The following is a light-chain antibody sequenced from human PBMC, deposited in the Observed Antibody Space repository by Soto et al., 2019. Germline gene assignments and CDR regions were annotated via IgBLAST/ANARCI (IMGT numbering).Light chain of an antibody. V-gene: IGLV2-23*02. J-gene: IGLJ1*01. CDR3: CSYADSSTLYV. CDR1: SSDVGSYNL. CDR2: EVS. Sequence: QSVLTQPASVSGSPGQSITISCTGTSSDVGSYNLVSWYQQHPGKAPKLMIYEVSKRPSGVSNRFSGSKSGNTASLTISGLQAEVEADYYCCSYADSSTLYVFGTGTKVTVL.